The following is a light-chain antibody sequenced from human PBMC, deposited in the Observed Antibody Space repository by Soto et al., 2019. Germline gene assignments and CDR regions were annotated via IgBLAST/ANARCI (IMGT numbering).Light chain of an antibody. CDR3: QKYDSACSPT. Sequence: DIQMTQSPSSLSASVGDRVTVTCRASQGISSYLAWYQQKPGKVPKLLIFAASTLQPGVPSRFSGSGSGTDFTLTIRSLQPEDVATYYCQKYDSACSPTFGGGTKVEIK. V-gene: IGKV1-27*01. CDR1: QGISSY. J-gene: IGKJ4*01. CDR2: AAS.